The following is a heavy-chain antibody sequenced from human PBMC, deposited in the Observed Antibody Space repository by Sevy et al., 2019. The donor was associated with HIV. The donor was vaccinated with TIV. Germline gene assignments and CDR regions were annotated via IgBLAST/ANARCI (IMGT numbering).Heavy chain of an antibody. J-gene: IGHJ4*02. CDR2: IYPGDSVT. CDR1: GYPFSNYW. D-gene: IGHD2-2*01. V-gene: IGHV5-51*01. CDR3: ARYPIVVVPAAEYYFDY. Sequence: GESLKISCKGSGYPFSNYWIGWVRQIPGKGLEWMGVIYPGDSVTRYSPSFQGQVTMSADKSTSTAYLQWSSLKTSDTAIYYCARYPIVVVPAAEYYFDYWGQGTLVTVSS.